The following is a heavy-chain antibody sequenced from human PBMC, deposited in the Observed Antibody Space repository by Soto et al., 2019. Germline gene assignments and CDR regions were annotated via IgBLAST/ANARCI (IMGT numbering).Heavy chain of an antibody. V-gene: IGHV1-69*13. CDR1: GRTFSSYA. D-gene: IGHD3-3*01. Sequence: SVKISCKASGRTFSSYAISWVRQAPGQGLEWMGGIIPIFGTANYEQTFQGRVTITADESTSTAYMELSSLTSEAPAVYYCAVATEFRCVEWSVDRGGNYAMDVWGPETTATV. J-gene: IGHJ6*02. CDR3: AVATEFRCVEWSVDRGGNYAMDV. CDR2: IIPIFGTA.